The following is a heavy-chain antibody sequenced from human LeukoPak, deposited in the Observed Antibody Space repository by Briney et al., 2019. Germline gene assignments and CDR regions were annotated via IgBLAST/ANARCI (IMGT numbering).Heavy chain of an antibody. CDR3: AREITMVRGGKCSFDY. V-gene: IGHV3-53*01. Sequence: PGGSLRLSCAASGFTVSSNYMSWVRQAPGKGLEWVSVIYSGSSTSYADSVKGRFTISRDNSKNTLYLHMNSLRAEDTAVYYCAREITMVRGGKCSFDYWGQGTLVTVSS. J-gene: IGHJ4*02. CDR2: IYSGSST. CDR1: GFTVSSNY. D-gene: IGHD3-10*01.